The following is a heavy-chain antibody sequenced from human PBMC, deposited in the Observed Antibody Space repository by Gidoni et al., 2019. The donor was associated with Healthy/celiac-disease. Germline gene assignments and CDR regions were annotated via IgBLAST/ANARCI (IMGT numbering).Heavy chain of an antibody. D-gene: IGHD1-26*01. J-gene: IGHJ4*02. CDR1: GFPFSSYA. CDR2: ISGSGGST. CDR3: AKDKHSGSYFDY. V-gene: IGHV3-23*01. Sequence: EVQLLESGGGFVQPGGSLRLSCSASGFPFSSYAMSWVRQAPGKGLEWVSAISGSGGSTYYADSVKGRFTISRDNSKNTLYLQMNSLRAEDTAVYYCAKDKHSGSYFDYWGQGTLVTVSS.